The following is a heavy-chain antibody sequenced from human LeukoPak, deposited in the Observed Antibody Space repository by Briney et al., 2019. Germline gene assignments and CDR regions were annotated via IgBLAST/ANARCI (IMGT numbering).Heavy chain of an antibody. Sequence: SGTLSLTCAVSGGSISSINWWSWVRQPPGKGLEWIGEIYHSGSTNYNPSLKSRVTISVDKSKNQFSLKLSSVTAADTAVYYCARGYCSSTSCYTFDYWGQGTLVTVSS. J-gene: IGHJ4*02. CDR3: ARGYCSSTSCYTFDY. D-gene: IGHD2-2*02. CDR2: IYHSGST. CDR1: GGSISSINW. V-gene: IGHV4-4*02.